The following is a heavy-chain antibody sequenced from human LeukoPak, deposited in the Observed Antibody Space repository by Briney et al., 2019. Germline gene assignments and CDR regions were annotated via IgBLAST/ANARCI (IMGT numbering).Heavy chain of an antibody. D-gene: IGHD5-24*01. V-gene: IGHV1-69*02. CDR2: IIPILGIA. J-gene: IGHJ4*02. Sequence: SVKVSCKASGGTFSSYTISWVRQAPGQGLEWMGRIIPILGIANYAQKFQGRVTITADKSTSTAYMELSSLRSEDTAVYYCARVPTGWLHRYYFDYWGQGTLVTVSS. CDR3: ARVPTGWLHRYYFDY. CDR1: GGTFSSYT.